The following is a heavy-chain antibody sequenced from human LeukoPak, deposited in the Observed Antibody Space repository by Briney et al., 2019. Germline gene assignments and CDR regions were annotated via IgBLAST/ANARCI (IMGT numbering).Heavy chain of an antibody. CDR2: INPNSGGT. CDR3: ARVPRPGTTYYFDY. J-gene: IGHJ4*02. CDR1: GYTFTGYY. D-gene: IGHD1-1*01. Sequence: ASVKDSCKASGYTFTGYYMHWVRQAPGQGLEWMGWINPNSGGTNYAQKFQGRVTMTRDTSISTAYMELSRLRSDDTAVYYCARVPRPGTTYYFDYWGQGTLVTVSS. V-gene: IGHV1-2*02.